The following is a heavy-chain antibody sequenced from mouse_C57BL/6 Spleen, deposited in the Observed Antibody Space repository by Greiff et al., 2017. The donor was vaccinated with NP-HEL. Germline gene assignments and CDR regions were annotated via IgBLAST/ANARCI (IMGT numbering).Heavy chain of an antibody. D-gene: IGHD1-1*02. CDR2: IDPETGGT. Sequence: QVQLQQSGAELVRPGASVTLSCKASGYTFTDYEMHWVKQTPVHGLEWIGAIDPETGGTAYNQKFKGKAILTADKAASTAYMELRSLTSEDSAVYYCTRLWPYYYAMDYWGQGTSVTVSS. CDR1: GYTFTDYE. V-gene: IGHV1-15*01. CDR3: TRLWPYYYAMDY. J-gene: IGHJ4*01.